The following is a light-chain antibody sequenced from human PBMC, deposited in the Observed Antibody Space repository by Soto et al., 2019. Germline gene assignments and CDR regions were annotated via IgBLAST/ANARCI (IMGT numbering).Light chain of an antibody. CDR2: DAS. CDR3: HQRFNWPQT. J-gene: IGKJ5*01. CDR1: QSITSN. V-gene: IGKV3-11*01. Sequence: EIVMTQSPATLSVSPGERATLSCRASQSITSNLAWYQQKPGQTPRLLIYDASNRATGIPARFSGSGSGTDFTLTISNLEPEDFAVYYCHQRFNWPQTFGQGTRLEIK.